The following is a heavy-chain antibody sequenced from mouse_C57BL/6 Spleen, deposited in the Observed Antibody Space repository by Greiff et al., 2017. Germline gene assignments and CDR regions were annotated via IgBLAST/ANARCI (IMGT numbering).Heavy chain of an antibody. CDR3: AYYYGSSWYFDV. CDR1: GFNIKDYY. Sequence: EVQLQQSGAELVKPGASVKLSCTASGFNIKDYYMHWVKQRTEQGLEWIGRIDPEDGETKYAPKFQGKATITADTSSTTAYLQLSSLTSEDTAVYYCAYYYGSSWYFDVWGTGTTVTVSS. CDR2: IDPEDGET. J-gene: IGHJ1*03. D-gene: IGHD1-1*01. V-gene: IGHV14-2*01.